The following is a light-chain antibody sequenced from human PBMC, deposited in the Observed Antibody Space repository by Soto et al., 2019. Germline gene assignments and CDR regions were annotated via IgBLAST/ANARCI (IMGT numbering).Light chain of an antibody. V-gene: IGLV2-14*01. J-gene: IGLJ1*01. Sequence: QSALTHPASVSGSPGQSITISCTGTSSDVGGYNYVSWYQQHPGKAPKLMIYDVSNRPSGVSNRFSGSKSGNTASLTISGLQAEDEADYYCSSYTSSSTLEVFGTGTKVTVL. CDR2: DVS. CDR3: SSYTSSSTLEV. CDR1: SSDVGGYNY.